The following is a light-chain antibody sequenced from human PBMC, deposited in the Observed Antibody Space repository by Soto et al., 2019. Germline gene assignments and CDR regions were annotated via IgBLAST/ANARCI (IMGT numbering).Light chain of an antibody. Sequence: QSALTQPASVSGCPGQSITSSCTGASSDIGGYNYVSWYQQHPGKAPKFMIYDVSNRPSGVSNRFSGSKSGNTASLTISGLQAEDDAYYYCCAYTDLHFRQIVFGTGTNVPDL. J-gene: IGLJ1*01. CDR2: DVS. CDR1: SSDIGGYNY. V-gene: IGLV2-14*01. CDR3: CAYTDLHFRQIV.